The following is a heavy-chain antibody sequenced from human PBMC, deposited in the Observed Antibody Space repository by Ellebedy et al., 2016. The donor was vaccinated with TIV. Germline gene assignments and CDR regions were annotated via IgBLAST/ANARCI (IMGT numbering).Heavy chain of an antibody. V-gene: IGHV3-53*01. CDR3: ARDLQKATAWGY. J-gene: IGHJ4*02. CDR2: IYSGGST. D-gene: IGHD5-24*01. CDR1: GFTVSRHY. Sequence: PGGSLRLSCVASGFTVSRHYMTWVRQAPGKGLEWVSVIYSGGSTYYADSVKGRFTIPRDISKSTLYLQMNSLRPDDTAMYYCARDLQKATAWGYWGQGTLVTVSS.